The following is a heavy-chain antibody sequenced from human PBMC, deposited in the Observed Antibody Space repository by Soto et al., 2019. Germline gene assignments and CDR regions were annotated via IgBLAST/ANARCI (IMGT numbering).Heavy chain of an antibody. CDR3: ARGDRSIGWSE. Sequence: EVQLLESGGGLVQRGGSLRLSCAASGFTFSSYAMSWVRQAPRKGLEWVSAISAGGGSTHYADSVKGRFTISRDNSRNKLYLQMETLTAEDTATYYCARGDRSIGWSEWGQGTLVTVSS. CDR2: ISAGGGST. D-gene: IGHD6-19*01. CDR1: GFTFSSYA. V-gene: IGHV3-23*01. J-gene: IGHJ4*02.